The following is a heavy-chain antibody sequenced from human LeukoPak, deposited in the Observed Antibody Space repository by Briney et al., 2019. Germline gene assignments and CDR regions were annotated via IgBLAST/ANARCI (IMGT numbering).Heavy chain of an antibody. J-gene: IGHJ4*02. CDR2: IKQDGSDK. CDR3: ARGGRHTVTTIVCDHFDY. V-gene: IGHV3-7*01. CDR1: GFTFIDYW. D-gene: IGHD4-17*01. Sequence: GGSLRLSCGVSGFTFIDYWMSWVRQAPGKGLEWVASIKQDGSDKYSVDPVKGRFTISIDNAKKSQYLQMSSLRVEDTAVYYCARGGRHTVTTIVCDHFDYWGQGTLVTVSS.